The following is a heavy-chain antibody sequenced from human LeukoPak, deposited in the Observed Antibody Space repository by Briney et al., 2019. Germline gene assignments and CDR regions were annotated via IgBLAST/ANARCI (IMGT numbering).Heavy chain of an antibody. D-gene: IGHD3-16*01. CDR1: GFNFSSYG. J-gene: IGHJ4*02. Sequence: PGRSLRLSCAASGFNFSSYGMHWVRQAPGKGLEWVALISYDGKKTFYPDSVKGRFSISRDNSNSTLYLQMKSLRPEDTAVYYCAKDFGGGYVPYFFENWGQGTLITVSS. CDR3: AKDFGGGYVPYFFEN. V-gene: IGHV3-30*18. CDR2: ISYDGKKT.